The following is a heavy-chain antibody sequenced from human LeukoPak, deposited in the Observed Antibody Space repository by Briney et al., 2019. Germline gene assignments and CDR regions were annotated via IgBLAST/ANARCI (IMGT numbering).Heavy chain of an antibody. V-gene: IGHV4-59*08. CDR1: GGSISSYY. CDR2: IYYSGST. Sequence: SETLSLTCTVSGGSISSYYWSWIRQPPGKGLEWIGYIYYSGSTNYSPSLKSRVTISVDTSKNQFSLKLSSVTAADTAVYYCARSPMWLDAFDIWGQGTMVTVSS. D-gene: IGHD5-12*01. J-gene: IGHJ3*02. CDR3: ARSPMWLDAFDI.